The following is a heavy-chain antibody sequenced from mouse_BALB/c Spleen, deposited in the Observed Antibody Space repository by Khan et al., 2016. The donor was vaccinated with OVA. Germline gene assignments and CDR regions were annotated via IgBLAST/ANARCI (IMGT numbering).Heavy chain of an antibody. D-gene: IGHD1-1*01. Sequence: EVELVESGGGLVRPGGSLKLSCAASGFSFSTYSMSWVRQTPEKRLEWVATISTGGSYTYYPDSVRGRFTISRDNAKNTLYLQMSSLKSEDTAMYYCTRHRGYYGSTPYFDYWGQGTTLTVSS. J-gene: IGHJ2*01. V-gene: IGHV5-6-4*01. CDR3: TRHRGYYGSTPYFDY. CDR1: GFSFSTYS. CDR2: ISTGGSYT.